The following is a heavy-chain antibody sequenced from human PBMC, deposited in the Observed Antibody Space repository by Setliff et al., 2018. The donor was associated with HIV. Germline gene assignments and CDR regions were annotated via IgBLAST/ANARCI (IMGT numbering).Heavy chain of an antibody. D-gene: IGHD4-17*01. Sequence: GGSLRLSCAASGFTFTNAWMHWVRQVPGKGLEWVGRIKSKTDGGTTDYAAPVKGRFPISRDNSKNTLYLQMSSLKTEDTAVYYCITDHDYGDYFDSWGQGTLVTVSS. CDR1: GFTFTNAW. CDR2: IKSKTDGGTT. V-gene: IGHV3-15*01. CDR3: ITDHDYGDYFDS. J-gene: IGHJ4*02.